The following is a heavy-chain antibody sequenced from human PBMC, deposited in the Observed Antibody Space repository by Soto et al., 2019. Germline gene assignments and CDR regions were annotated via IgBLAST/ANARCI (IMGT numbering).Heavy chain of an antibody. V-gene: IGHV3-30*18. CDR3: AKDLRRYFDPPGEYYGMDV. D-gene: IGHD3-9*01. CDR2: ISYDGSNK. Sequence: QVQLVESGGGVVQPGRSLRLSCAASGFTFSSYGMHWVRQAPGKGLEWVAVISYDGSNKYYADSVKGRFTISRDNSKNTLYLQMNSLRAEDTAVYYCAKDLRRYFDPPGEYYGMDVWGQGTTVTVSS. CDR1: GFTFSSYG. J-gene: IGHJ6*02.